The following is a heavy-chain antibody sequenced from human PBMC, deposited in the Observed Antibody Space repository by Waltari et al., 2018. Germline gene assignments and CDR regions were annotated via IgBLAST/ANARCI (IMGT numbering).Heavy chain of an antibody. CDR1: GGSFSGYY. V-gene: IGHV4-34*11. CDR3: ARARGCSSGGSCPGGRYWYFDL. J-gene: IGHJ2*01. D-gene: IGHD2-15*01. Sequence: QVQLQQWGAGLLKPSETLSLTCAVYGGSFSGYYWSWIRQPPGKGLGWIGYIYYSGSTNNNPPLKSRVTLSVDTSKNQCSLMLSSVTAADTAVYYCARARGCSSGGSCPGGRYWYFDLWGRGTLVTVSS. CDR2: IYYSGST.